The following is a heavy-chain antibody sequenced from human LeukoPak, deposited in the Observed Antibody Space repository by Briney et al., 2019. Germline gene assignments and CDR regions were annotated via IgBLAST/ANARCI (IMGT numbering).Heavy chain of an antibody. D-gene: IGHD6-19*01. CDR1: GGSISSSSYY. CDR2: IYYSGST. J-gene: IGHJ4*02. V-gene: IGHV4-39*07. Sequence: SETLSLTCTVSGGSISSSSYYWGWIRQPPGKGLEWIGSIYYSGSTYYNPSLKSRVTISVDTSKNQFSLKLSSVTAADTAVYYCARGDSGWSADFDYWGQGTLVTVSS. CDR3: ARGDSGWSADFDY.